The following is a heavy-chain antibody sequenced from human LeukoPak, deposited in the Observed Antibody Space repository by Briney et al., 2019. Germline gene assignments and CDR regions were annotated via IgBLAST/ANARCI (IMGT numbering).Heavy chain of an antibody. CDR1: GFTFSTYG. CDR2: ISFDGTNK. J-gene: IGHJ4*02. V-gene: IGHV3-30*18. Sequence: PGGSLTLSCAASGFTFSTYGMHWVRQAPGKGLEWVAVISFDGTNKYYADSVKGRFTISRDNSKNTLYLQMNSLRTEDTAVYYCAKRRDGYNWGLLVYWGQGTLVTVSS. D-gene: IGHD5-24*01. CDR3: AKRRDGYNWGLLVY.